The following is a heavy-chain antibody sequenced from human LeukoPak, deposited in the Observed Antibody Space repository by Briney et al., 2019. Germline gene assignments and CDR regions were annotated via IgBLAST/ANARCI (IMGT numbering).Heavy chain of an antibody. CDR3: ARGVRGVQNWFDP. Sequence: GSSVKVSCKASGGTFSSYAISWVRQAPGQGLEWMGGIIPIFGTANYAQKFQGRVTITADESTSTAYMELSILRSEDTAVYYCARGVRGVQNWFDPWGQGTLVTVSS. V-gene: IGHV1-69*01. D-gene: IGHD3-10*01. CDR1: GGTFSSYA. CDR2: IIPIFGTA. J-gene: IGHJ5*02.